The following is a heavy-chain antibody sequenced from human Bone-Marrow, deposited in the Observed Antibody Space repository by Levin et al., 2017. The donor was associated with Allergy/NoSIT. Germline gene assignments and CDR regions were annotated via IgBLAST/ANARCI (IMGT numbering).Heavy chain of an antibody. V-gene: IGHV1-69*13. D-gene: IGHD2-15*01. Sequence: SVKVSCKASGGSFSSYAISWVRQAPGQGLEWMGGIIPIFHTPNYAQKFQGRVTITADESTSTAYLELSSLRSEDTALYYCARSKDRPKYYYYYGMDVWGQGTTVTVSS. CDR3: ARSKDRPKYYYYYGMDV. CDR2: IIPIFHTP. J-gene: IGHJ6*02. CDR1: GGSFSSYA.